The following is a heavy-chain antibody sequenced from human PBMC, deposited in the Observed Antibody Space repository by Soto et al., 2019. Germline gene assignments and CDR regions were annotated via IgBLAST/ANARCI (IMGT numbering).Heavy chain of an antibody. CDR3: ARGGYSTNGVCARSFDL. CDR2: ISSNGVAT. D-gene: IGHD2-8*01. J-gene: IGHJ3*01. Sequence: EVQLVESGGGLVQPGGSLRLSCAASEFTFSFYAMHWVRQPPGKGLEYVSAISSNGVATSHANSVKGRVTISRDNSKNTLYLQLGSLRAEDMAVYYCARGGYSTNGVCARSFDLWGQGTLVTVSS. CDR1: EFTFSFYA. V-gene: IGHV3-64*01.